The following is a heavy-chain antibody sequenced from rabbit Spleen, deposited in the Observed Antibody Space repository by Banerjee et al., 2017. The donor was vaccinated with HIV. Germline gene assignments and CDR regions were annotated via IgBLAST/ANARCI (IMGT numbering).Heavy chain of an antibody. V-gene: IGHV1S40*01. CDR1: GVSFSIRSY. D-gene: IGHD1-1*01. CDR2: IDSGSSGFT. J-gene: IGHJ6*01. CDR3: ARDTSSSFSSYGMDL. Sequence: SLEASGGDLVKPGASLTLTCTASGVSFSIRSYMCWVRQAPGKGLEWIACIDSGSSGFTYFATWEKGRFTISKTSSTTVTLQMTRLTAADTATYFCARDTSSSFSSYGMDLWGPGTLVTVS.